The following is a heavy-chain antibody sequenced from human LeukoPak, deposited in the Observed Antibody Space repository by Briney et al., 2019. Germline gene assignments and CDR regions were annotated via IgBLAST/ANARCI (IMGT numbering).Heavy chain of an antibody. CDR3: ARGGSSYWFDP. V-gene: IGHV4-34*01. CDR1: GVSFSGYY. CDR2: INHSGST. J-gene: IGHJ5*02. D-gene: IGHD6-13*01. Sequence: SETLSLTCAVYGVSFSGYYWSWIRQPPGKGLEWIGEINHSGSTNYNPSLKSRVTISVDTSKNQFSLKLSSVTAAGTAVYYCARGGSSYWFDPWGQGTLVTVSS.